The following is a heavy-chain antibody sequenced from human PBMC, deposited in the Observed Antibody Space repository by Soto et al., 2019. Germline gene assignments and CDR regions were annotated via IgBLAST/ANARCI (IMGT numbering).Heavy chain of an antibody. V-gene: IGHV1-46*01. J-gene: IGHJ3*02. CDR2: INPSGGST. CDR3: ARPSRMGFVVVVAATSERDAFDI. Sequence: ASVKVSCKASGYTFTSYYMHWVRQAPGQGLEWMGIINPSGGSTSYAQKFQGRVTMTRDTSTSTVYMELSSLRSEDTAVYYCARPSRMGFVVVVAATSERDAFDIWGQGTMVTVSS. CDR1: GYTFTSYY. D-gene: IGHD2-15*01.